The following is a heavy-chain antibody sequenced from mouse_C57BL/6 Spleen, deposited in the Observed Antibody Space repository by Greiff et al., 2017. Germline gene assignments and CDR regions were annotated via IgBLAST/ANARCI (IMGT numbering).Heavy chain of an antibody. J-gene: IGHJ1*03. CDR3: ERGGREDFDV. V-gene: IGHV1-7*01. CDR2: INPSSGYT. CDR1: GYTFTSYW. Sequence: QVQLQQSGAELAKPGASVKLSCKASGYTFTSYWMHWVKQRPGKGLEWIGYINPSSGYTKYNQKFKDKATLTADKSSSTAYMQLSSRTYEESAVYYCERGGREDFDVWGTGTTVTVSS.